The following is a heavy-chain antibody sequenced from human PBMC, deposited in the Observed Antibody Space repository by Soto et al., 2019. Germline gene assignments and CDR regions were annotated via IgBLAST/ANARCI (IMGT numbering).Heavy chain of an antibody. CDR3: ARLKGTDSNYVPY. D-gene: IGHD1-26*01. V-gene: IGHV3-21*01. Sequence: PGGSLRLSCAASGFTFSSYSMNLVRQAPGKGLEWVSSINSSSSYIYYADSVKGRFTISRDNAKNPLYLPMNRLRTGDTAVYYCARLKGTDSNYVPYWGQGTLVTVSS. J-gene: IGHJ4*02. CDR2: INSSSSYI. CDR1: GFTFSSYS.